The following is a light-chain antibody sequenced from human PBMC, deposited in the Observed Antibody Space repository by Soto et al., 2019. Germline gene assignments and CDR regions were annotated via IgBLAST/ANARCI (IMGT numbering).Light chain of an antibody. CDR1: QSISTW. CDR3: QQYKSSSWT. V-gene: IGKV1-5*01. J-gene: IGKJ1*01. CDR2: DAS. Sequence: DVQMTQSPSSLSASVGDRVTITCRASQSISTWLAWYQQKPGKAPNLLMYDASSLESGVPSRFSGSGYGTEFTLTISSLQSDDFATYYCQQYKSSSWTCGQGTKVDIK.